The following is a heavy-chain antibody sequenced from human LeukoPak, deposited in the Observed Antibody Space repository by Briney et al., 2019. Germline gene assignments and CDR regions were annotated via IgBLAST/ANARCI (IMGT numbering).Heavy chain of an antibody. Sequence: PGGSLRLSCAASGFTFSSYGMHWVRQAPGKGLEWVAVISYDGSNKYYADSVKGRFTISRDNSKNTLYLQMNSLGAEDTAVYYCAKDIVPAAIVGWFDPWGQGTLVTVSS. CDR1: GFTFSSYG. CDR2: ISYDGSNK. V-gene: IGHV3-30*18. CDR3: AKDIVPAAIVGWFDP. D-gene: IGHD2-2*02. J-gene: IGHJ5*02.